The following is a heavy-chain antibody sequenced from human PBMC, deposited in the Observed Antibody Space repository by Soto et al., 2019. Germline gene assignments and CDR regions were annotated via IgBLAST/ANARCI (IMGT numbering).Heavy chain of an antibody. CDR1: GFPVDSQY. D-gene: IGHD1-1*01. CDR3: ARGRYDPFYYYYYGMDV. Sequence: GGSLKLSCAPLGFPVDSQYMRWVRQAPWKGLEWVSVIYSGGSTYYADSVKGRFTISRDNSKNTLYLQMNSLRAEDTAVYYCARGRYDPFYYYYYGMDVWGQGT. CDR2: IYSGGST. V-gene: IGHV3-53*01. J-gene: IGHJ6*02.